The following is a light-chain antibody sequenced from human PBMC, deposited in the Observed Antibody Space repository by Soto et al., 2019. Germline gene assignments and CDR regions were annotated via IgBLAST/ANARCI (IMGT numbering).Light chain of an antibody. CDR3: QQSYSTPRT. V-gene: IGKV1-39*01. CDR1: QTIINY. J-gene: IGKJ1*01. Sequence: DIQMTQSPSSLSASVGDRVTITVRASQTIINYLNWYQQKPGKAPKLLIYAASTLQSGVPSRFSGSGSGTDFTLSIGSLQPEDFATYYCQQSYSTPRTFGQGTKVDIK. CDR2: AAS.